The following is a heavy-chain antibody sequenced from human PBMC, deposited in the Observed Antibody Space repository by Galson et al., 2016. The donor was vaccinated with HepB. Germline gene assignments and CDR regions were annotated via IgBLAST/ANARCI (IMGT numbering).Heavy chain of an antibody. Sequence: SLRLSCAVSGFSFNNYAFHWVRQAPGKGLEWVAVISNDGNNKYYADSVKGRFTISRDDSKNTPYLQMNSLRAEDTAVYYCARETVDTVMYYYDGMDVWGQGTTVTVSS. V-gene: IGHV3-30*04. CDR1: GFSFNNYA. CDR2: ISNDGNNK. D-gene: IGHD5-18*01. J-gene: IGHJ6*02. CDR3: ARETVDTVMYYYDGMDV.